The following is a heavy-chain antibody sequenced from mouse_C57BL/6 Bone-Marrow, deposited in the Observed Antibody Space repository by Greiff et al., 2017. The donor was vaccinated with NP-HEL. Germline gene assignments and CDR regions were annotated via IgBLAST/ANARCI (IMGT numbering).Heavy chain of an antibody. CDR3: ARTSLLLRFAY. CDR1: GYTFTSYG. V-gene: IGHV1-81*01. Sequence: VKLMESGAELARPGASVKLSCKASGYTFTSYGISWVKQRTGQGLEWIGEIYPRSGNTYYNEKFKGKATLTADKSSSTAYMELRSLTSEDSAVYFCARTSLLLRFAYRGQGTLVTVSA. J-gene: IGHJ3*01. CDR2: IYPRSGNT. D-gene: IGHD1-1*01.